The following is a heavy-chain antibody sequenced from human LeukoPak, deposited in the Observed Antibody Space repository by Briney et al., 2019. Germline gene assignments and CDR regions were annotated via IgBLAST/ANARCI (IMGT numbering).Heavy chain of an antibody. CDR3: ARDRGYSDSSGSLDY. J-gene: IGHJ4*02. V-gene: IGHV3-74*01. CDR1: GFTIRNYW. CDR2: ISTDGSIT. Sequence: PGGSLRLSCVASGFTIRNYWMHWVRQAPGKGVVWVSRISTDGSITTNADSVKGRFTFSRDNAKNTLHLQMNTLRAEDTAVYYCARDRGYSDSSGSLDYWGQGTLVTVSS. D-gene: IGHD3-22*01.